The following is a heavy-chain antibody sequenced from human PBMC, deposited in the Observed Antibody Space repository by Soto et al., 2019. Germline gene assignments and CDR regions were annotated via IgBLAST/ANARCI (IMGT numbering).Heavy chain of an antibody. CDR3: ARDRGGGSCYSGY. CDR2: IWYDGSNK. V-gene: IGHV3-33*01. Sequence: PGGSLRLSCAASGFTFSSYGMHWVRQAPGKGLEWVAVIWYDGSNKYYADSVKGRFTISRDNSKNTLYLQMNSLRAEDTAVYYCARDRGGGSCYSGYWGQGTLVTVSS. CDR1: GFTFSSYG. J-gene: IGHJ4*02. D-gene: IGHD2-15*01.